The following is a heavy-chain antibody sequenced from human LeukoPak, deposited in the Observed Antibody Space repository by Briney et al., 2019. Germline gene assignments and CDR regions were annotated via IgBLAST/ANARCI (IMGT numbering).Heavy chain of an antibody. CDR1: GFTFDDYA. D-gene: IGHD1-14*01. J-gene: IGHJ6*02. V-gene: IGHV3-9*01. CDR2: ISWNSGSI. Sequence: GGSLRLSCAASGFTFDDYAMHWVRQPPGKGLEWVSGISWNSGSIGYADSVQGRFTISRDNAKKSLYLQMNSLRAEDTALYYCAKAPMPELYGLDVWGQGTTVTVSS. CDR3: AKAPMPELYGLDV.